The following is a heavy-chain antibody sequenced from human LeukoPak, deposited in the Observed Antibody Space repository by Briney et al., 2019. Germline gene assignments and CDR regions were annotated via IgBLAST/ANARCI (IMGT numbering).Heavy chain of an antibody. V-gene: IGHV3-11*01. CDR1: GFTFSDYY. CDR2: ISGSGNTI. CDR3: ARDLEQQMVLGRFDP. D-gene: IGHD6-13*01. Sequence: GGSLRLSCAASGFTFSDYYMNWIRQAPGRGLEWISYISGSGNTIYQADSVKGRFTISRDNAKNSLFLQMNSLRADDTAVYYCARDLEQQMVLGRFDPWGQGTLVIVSS. J-gene: IGHJ5*02.